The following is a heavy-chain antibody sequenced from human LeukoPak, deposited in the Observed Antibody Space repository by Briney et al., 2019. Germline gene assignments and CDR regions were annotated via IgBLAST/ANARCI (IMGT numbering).Heavy chain of an antibody. J-gene: IGHJ5*02. D-gene: IGHD1-14*01. CDR3: AGGSNHWFDP. V-gene: IGHV3-33*01. Sequence: GRSLRLSCAASGFTFSSYGMHWVRQAPGKGLEWVAVIWYDGSNKYYADSVKGRFTITRDNSKNTLYLQMSSLRAEDTAVYYCAGGSNHWFDPWGQGTLVTVSS. CDR2: IWYDGSNK. CDR1: GFTFSSYG.